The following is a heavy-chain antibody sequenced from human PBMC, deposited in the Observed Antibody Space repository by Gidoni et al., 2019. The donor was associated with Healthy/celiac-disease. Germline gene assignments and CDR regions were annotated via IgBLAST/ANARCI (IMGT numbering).Heavy chain of an antibody. CDR1: GFTFSSYA. CDR2: LSGSGGST. Sequence: EVQLLESGGGLVQPGGSLRLSCAASGFTFSSYAMSWVRQAPGKGLEWVSALSGSGGSTYYEDSVKGRFTISRDNSKNTLYLQMNSLRAEDTAVYYCAKSSRSITIFGVVLSDYWGQGTLVTVSS. J-gene: IGHJ4*02. D-gene: IGHD3-3*01. V-gene: IGHV3-23*01. CDR3: AKSSRSITIFGVVLSDY.